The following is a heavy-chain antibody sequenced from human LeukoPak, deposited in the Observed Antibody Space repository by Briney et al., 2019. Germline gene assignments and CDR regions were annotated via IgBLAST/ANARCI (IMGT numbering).Heavy chain of an antibody. CDR1: GGSFSGYY. J-gene: IGHJ3*02. D-gene: IGHD6-13*01. Sequence: SETLSLTCAVYGGSFSGYYWSWIRQPPGQGLEWIGEISHSGSANYNPSLKSRVTISVDTSKNQFSLKLSSVTAADTAVYYCARFFAGYSSSWLLTHTKGAFDIWDQGTMVTVSS. CDR3: ARFFAGYSSSWLLTHTKGAFDI. CDR2: ISHSGSA. V-gene: IGHV4-34*01.